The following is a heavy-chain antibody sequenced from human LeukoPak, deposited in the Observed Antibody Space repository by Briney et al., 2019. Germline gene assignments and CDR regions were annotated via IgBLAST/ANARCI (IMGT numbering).Heavy chain of an antibody. V-gene: IGHV4-59*01. CDR1: GGSISSYY. J-gene: IGHJ6*03. Sequence: SETLSLTCTVSGGSISSYYWSWIRQPPGKGLEWIGYIYYSGSTNYNPSLKSRVTISVDTSKNQFSLKLSSVTAADTAVYYCARVRKFYPSQAGQYYYYMDVWGKGTTVTVSS. D-gene: IGHD3-16*02. CDR2: IYYSGST. CDR3: ARVRKFYPSQAGQYYYYMDV.